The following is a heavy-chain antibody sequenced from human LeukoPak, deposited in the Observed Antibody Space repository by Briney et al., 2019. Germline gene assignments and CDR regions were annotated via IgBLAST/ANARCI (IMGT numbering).Heavy chain of an antibody. CDR1: GFLFSSYA. CDR2: TSYDGGNN. V-gene: IGHV3-30*04. CDR3: ARGGFFNILTGYYQTQYYYPMDV. Sequence: GRSLRLSCAASGFLFSSYAIHWGRQAPGKVLEWVAVTSYDGGNNFYADSVKGRFTISRDNSKNTLYLEMSSLRADDTAVYYCARGGFFNILTGYYQTQYYYPMDVWGRGTTVTVSS. D-gene: IGHD3-9*01. J-gene: IGHJ6*02.